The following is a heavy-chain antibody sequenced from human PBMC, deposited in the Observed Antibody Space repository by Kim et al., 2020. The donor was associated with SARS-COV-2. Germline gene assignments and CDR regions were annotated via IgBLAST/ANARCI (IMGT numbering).Heavy chain of an antibody. J-gene: IGHJ6*02. CDR1: GGTFSSYA. Sequence: SVKVSCKASGGTFSSYAISWVRQAPGQGLEWMGGIIPIFGTANYAQKFQGRVTITADESTSTAYMELSSLRSEDTAVYYCARTYYYGSGSYPHFYGMDVWGQGTTVTVSS. CDR3: ARTYYYGSGSYPHFYGMDV. CDR2: IIPIFGTA. D-gene: IGHD3-10*01. V-gene: IGHV1-69*13.